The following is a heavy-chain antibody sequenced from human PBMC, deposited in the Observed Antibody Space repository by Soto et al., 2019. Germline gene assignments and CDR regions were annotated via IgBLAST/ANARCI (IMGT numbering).Heavy chain of an antibody. J-gene: IGHJ6*02. CDR2: INPSGGST. V-gene: IGHV1-46*01. CDR1: GYTFTSYY. Sequence: ASVKVSCKASGYTFTSYYMHWVRQAPGQGLEWMGIINPSGGSTSYAQKFQGRVTMTRDTSTSTVYMELSSLRSEDTAVYYCARDLFRYSNYYYGMDVWGQGTTVTVSS. CDR3: ARDLFRYSNYYYGMDV. D-gene: IGHD5-18*01.